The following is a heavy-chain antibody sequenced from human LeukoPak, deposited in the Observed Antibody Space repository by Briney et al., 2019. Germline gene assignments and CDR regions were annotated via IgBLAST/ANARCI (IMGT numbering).Heavy chain of an antibody. Sequence: PGGSLRLSCAASGFTFDDYAMHWVRQAPGKGLEWVSGISWNSGSIGYADSVKGRFTISRDNAKNSLYLQMNSLRAEDAALYYCANDFYSSGMARFDYWGQGTLVTVSS. CDR3: ANDFYSSGMARFDY. D-gene: IGHD6-19*01. J-gene: IGHJ4*02. CDR1: GFTFDDYA. CDR2: ISWNSGSI. V-gene: IGHV3-9*01.